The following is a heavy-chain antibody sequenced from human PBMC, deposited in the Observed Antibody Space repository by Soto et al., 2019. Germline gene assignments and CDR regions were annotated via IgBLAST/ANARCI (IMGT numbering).Heavy chain of an antibody. V-gene: IGHV6-1*01. CDR2: TYYRSKWYN. Sequence: SQTLSLTCAISGDSVSSNSAAWNWIRQSPSRGLEWLGRTYYRSKWYNDYAVSVKSRITINPGTSKNPFSLQLNSVTPEDPAVYYSASDVRRVGATTYYHYGKDVCGKGTTGTVAS. J-gene: IGHJ6*04. D-gene: IGHD1-26*01. CDR1: GDSVSSNSAA. CDR3: ASDVRRVGATTYYHYGKDV.